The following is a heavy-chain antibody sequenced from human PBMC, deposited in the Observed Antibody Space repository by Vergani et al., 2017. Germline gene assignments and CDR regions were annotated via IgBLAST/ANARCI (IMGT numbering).Heavy chain of an antibody. CDR1: GGSISSYY. Sequence: QVQLQESGPGLVKPSETLSLTCTVSGGSISSYYWSWIRQPPGKGLEWIGYIYYSGSTNYNPSLKSRVTISVDTSTNQFSLKLSSVTAADTAVYYCARVERXYCSGGSCYHYFDYWGQGTLVTVSS. CDR2: IYYSGST. D-gene: IGHD2-15*01. V-gene: IGHV4-59*01. J-gene: IGHJ4*02. CDR3: ARVERXYCSGGSCYHYFDY.